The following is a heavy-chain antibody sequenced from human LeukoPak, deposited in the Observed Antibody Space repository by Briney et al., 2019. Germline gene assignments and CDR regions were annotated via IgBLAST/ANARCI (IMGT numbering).Heavy chain of an antibody. Sequence: GGSLRLSCAASGFTFSSYAMSWVRQAPGKGLEWVSGISGSGAGTYYADSVKGRFTISRDNSKTTLYLQMDSLRADDRAVYYCAKGAVFRYFVWLFNYFDYWGQGTVVTVFS. CDR3: AKGAVFRYFVWLFNYFDY. D-gene: IGHD3-9*01. J-gene: IGHJ4*02. CDR1: GFTFSSYA. V-gene: IGHV3-23*01. CDR2: ISGSGAGT.